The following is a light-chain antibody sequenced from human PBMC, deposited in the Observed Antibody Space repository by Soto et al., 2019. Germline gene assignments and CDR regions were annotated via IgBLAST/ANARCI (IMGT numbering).Light chain of an antibody. V-gene: IGKV3D-15*01. CDR3: QQYMKWPLT. Sequence: EIVMTQSPATLSLSPGERATVSCRASQSVTSNLAWYQQKPGQAPRLLIFGASTMATGIPDRFSGTGSGTEFTLTIRSLQSEDSAVYFCQQYMKWPLTFGGGTKV. J-gene: IGKJ4*01. CDR1: QSVTSN. CDR2: GAS.